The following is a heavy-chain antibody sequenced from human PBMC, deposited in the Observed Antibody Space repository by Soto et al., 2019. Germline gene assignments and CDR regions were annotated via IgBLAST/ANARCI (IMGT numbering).Heavy chain of an antibody. CDR2: INSDGSST. D-gene: IGHD3-10*01. J-gene: IGHJ6*02. Sequence: EVQLVESGGGLVQPGGSLRLSCAASAFTFSTYWMHWVRQAPGKGLVWVSRINSDGSSTNYADSVKGRFTISRDNAKNTLFLEINSLGAEDTAVYYCARGGGTYGSYYYAMDVWGQGTTVTVSS. CDR3: ARGGGTYGSYYYAMDV. V-gene: IGHV3-74*01. CDR1: AFTFSTYW.